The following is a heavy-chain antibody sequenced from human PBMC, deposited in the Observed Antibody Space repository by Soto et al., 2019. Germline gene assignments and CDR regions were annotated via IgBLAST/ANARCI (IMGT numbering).Heavy chain of an antibody. Sequence: ASVKVSCKASGYTFTGYYMHWVRQAPGQGLEWMGWISAYNGNTNYAQKLQGRVTMTTDTSTSTAYMELRSLRSDDTAVYYCARLLDFYSGYDERWFDPWGQGTLVTVSS. V-gene: IGHV1-18*04. CDR2: ISAYNGNT. J-gene: IGHJ5*02. CDR1: GYTFTGYY. CDR3: ARLLDFYSGYDERWFDP. D-gene: IGHD5-12*01.